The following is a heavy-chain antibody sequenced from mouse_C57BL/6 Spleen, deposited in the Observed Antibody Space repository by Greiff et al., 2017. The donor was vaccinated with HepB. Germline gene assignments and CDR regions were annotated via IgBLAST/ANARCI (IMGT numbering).Heavy chain of an antibody. V-gene: IGHV1-69*01. CDR1: GYTFTSYW. D-gene: IGHD2-4*01. CDR3: ARVHYDYDGFAY. J-gene: IGHJ3*01. CDR2: IDPSDSYT. Sequence: QVQLQQPGAELVMPGASVKLSCKASGYTFTSYWMHWVKQRPGQGLEWIGEIDPSDSYTNYNQKFKGKSTLTVDKSSSTAYMQLSSLTSEDSAVYYCARVHYDYDGFAYWGQGTLVTVSA.